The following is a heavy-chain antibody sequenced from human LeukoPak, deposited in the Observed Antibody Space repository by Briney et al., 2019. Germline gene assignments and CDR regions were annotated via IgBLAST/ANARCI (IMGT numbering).Heavy chain of an antibody. CDR1: GYTFTGYY. CDR3: ARVGDSSGYFPFDY. Sequence: ASVKVSCKASGYTFTGYYMHWGRQAPGQGLEWMGWINPNSGGTNYAQKFQGRVTMTRDTSISTAYMELSRLRSDDTAVYYCARVGDSSGYFPFDYWGQGTLVTVSS. J-gene: IGHJ4*02. D-gene: IGHD3-22*01. V-gene: IGHV1-2*02. CDR2: INPNSGGT.